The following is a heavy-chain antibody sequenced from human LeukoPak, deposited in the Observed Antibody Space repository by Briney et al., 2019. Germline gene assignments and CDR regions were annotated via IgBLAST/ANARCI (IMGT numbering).Heavy chain of an antibody. D-gene: IGHD3-10*01. CDR3: ARDALWFGELLEGDRWFDP. CDR1: GYTFTIYG. V-gene: IGHV1-18*04. J-gene: IGHJ5*02. CDR2: ISAYNGNT. Sequence: ASVKVSCKASGYTFTIYGISWVRQAPGQGLEWMGWISAYNGNTNYAQKLQGRVTMTTDTSTSTAYMELRSLRSDDTAVYYCARDALWFGELLEGDRWFDPWGQGTLVTVSS.